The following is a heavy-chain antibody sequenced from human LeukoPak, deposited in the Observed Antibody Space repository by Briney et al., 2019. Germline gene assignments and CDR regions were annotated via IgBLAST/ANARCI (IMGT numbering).Heavy chain of an antibody. CDR1: GFTFSSYG. J-gene: IGHJ6*02. CDR3: ANTWDYGDFIYYYGMDV. CDR2: ISYDGSNK. D-gene: IGHD4-17*01. V-gene: IGHV3-30*18. Sequence: SGRSLRLSCAASGFTFSSYGMHWVRQAPGKGLEWVAVISYDGSNKCYADSVKGRFTISRDNSKNTLYLQMNSLRAEDTAVYYCANTWDYGDFIYYYGMDVWGQGTTVTVSS.